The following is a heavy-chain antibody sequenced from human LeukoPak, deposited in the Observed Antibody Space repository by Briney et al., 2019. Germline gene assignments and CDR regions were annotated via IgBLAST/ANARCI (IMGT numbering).Heavy chain of an antibody. Sequence: ASVKVSCKASGYTFTSYYMHWVRQAPGQGLEWMGIINPSGGSTSYAQKFQGRVTMTRDMSTSTVYMELSSLRSEDTAVYYCARDVAAAGTPSDWFDPWGQGTLVTVSS. J-gene: IGHJ5*02. V-gene: IGHV1-46*01. D-gene: IGHD6-13*01. CDR1: GYTFTSYY. CDR2: INPSGGST. CDR3: ARDVAAAGTPSDWFDP.